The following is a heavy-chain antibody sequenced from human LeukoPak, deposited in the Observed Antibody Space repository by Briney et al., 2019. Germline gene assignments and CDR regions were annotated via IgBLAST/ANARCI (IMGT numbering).Heavy chain of an antibody. D-gene: IGHD1/OR15-1a*01. CDR3: ARVGGNNPIGGGKYYFDY. V-gene: IGHV4-59*01. CDR1: GGSISSYY. CDR2: IYYSGST. J-gene: IGHJ4*02. Sequence: SETLSLTCTVSGGSISSYYWSWIRQPPGKGLEWIGYIYYSGSTNYNPSLKSRVTISVDTSKNQFSLKLSSVTAADTAVYYCARVGGNNPIGGGKYYFDYWGQGTLVTVSS.